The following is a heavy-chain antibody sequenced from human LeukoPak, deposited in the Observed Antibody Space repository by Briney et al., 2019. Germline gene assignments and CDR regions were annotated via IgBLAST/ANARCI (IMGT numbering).Heavy chain of an antibody. J-gene: IGHJ4*02. CDR3: ARTRHYGSESYYNGGFDY. Sequence: PSQTLSLTCTVSGDSVSSISYYWSWIRQHPGKGLEWIGCIYYSGNTDYNPSLKSRVAISVDTSKNQFSLKLSSMTGADTAVYYCARTRHYGSESYYNGGFDYWGQGTLVSVSS. D-gene: IGHD3-10*01. CDR1: GDSVSSISYY. CDR2: IYYSGNT. V-gene: IGHV4-30-4*08.